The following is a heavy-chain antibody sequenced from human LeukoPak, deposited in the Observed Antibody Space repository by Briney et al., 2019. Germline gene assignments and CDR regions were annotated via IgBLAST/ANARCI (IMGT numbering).Heavy chain of an antibody. Sequence: PSETLSLTCSVSGDSISTSSYYWGWIRQPPRKGLEWIGTIYYSGSTYYNPSLTSRVTISVDTSKNQFSLKLSSVTAADTAVYYCARGLDDFWSGSSRFDPWGQGTLVTVSS. CDR1: GDSISTSSYY. CDR2: IYYSGST. V-gene: IGHV4-39*01. CDR3: ARGLDDFWSGSSRFDP. J-gene: IGHJ5*02. D-gene: IGHD3-3*01.